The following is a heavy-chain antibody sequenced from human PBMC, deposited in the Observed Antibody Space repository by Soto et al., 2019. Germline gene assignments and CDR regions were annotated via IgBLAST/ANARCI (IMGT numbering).Heavy chain of an antibody. J-gene: IGHJ6*02. V-gene: IGHV3-30-3*01. CDR2: ISFDGTKK. CDR3: AREDDYGYRYINYGLDV. D-gene: IGHD4-17*01. Sequence: PGGSLRPSCAASGFTFNIYALHWVRQAPGKGLEWVAVISFDGTKKYYSDSVKGRFTISRDNLKNTLYLQMNNLRVEDAALYFCAREDDYGYRYINYGLDVWGQGTTVTVSS. CDR1: GFTFNIYA.